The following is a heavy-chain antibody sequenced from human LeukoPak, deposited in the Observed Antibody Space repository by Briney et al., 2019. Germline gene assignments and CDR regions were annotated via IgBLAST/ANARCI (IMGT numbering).Heavy chain of an antibody. D-gene: IGHD3-10*01. CDR3: ATEVARSGDTVAY. V-gene: IGHV3-15*01. CDR1: GFSFSNAW. Sequence: AGGSLRLSCAGSGFSFSNAWMSWVRQAPGKGLEWVARIMSKGDGGTIDYAAPVKGRFTISRDDSKNTLYLEVNSLKTEDTGVYYCATEVARSGDTVAYWGQGTLVTVSS. CDR2: IMSKGDGGTI. J-gene: IGHJ4*02.